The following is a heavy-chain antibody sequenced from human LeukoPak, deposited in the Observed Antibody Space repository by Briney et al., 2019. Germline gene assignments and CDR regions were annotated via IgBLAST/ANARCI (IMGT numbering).Heavy chain of an antibody. V-gene: IGHV3-7*01. CDR3: ARNMIVVVRSFYGMDV. CDR2: IKQDGSEK. CDR1: GFTFSSYW. Sequence: GGSLRLSCAASGFTFSSYWMSWVRQAPGKGLEWVANIKQDGSEKYYVDSVKGRFTISRDNAKNSLYLQMNSLRAGDTAVYYCARNMIVVVRSFYGMDVWGQGTTVTVSS. D-gene: IGHD3-22*01. J-gene: IGHJ6*02.